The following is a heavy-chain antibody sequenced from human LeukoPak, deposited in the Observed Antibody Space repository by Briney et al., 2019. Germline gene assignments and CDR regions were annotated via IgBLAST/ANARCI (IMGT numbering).Heavy chain of an antibody. J-gene: IGHJ4*02. CDR2: INHSGST. CDR1: GGSFSDYY. Sequence: SETLSLTCAVHGGSFSDYYWSWIRQPPGKGLEWIGEINHSGSTNYNPSLKSRVTISVDTSKNQFSLKLSSVTAADTAVYYCARVRDIVVVPAAMPEAYSRYGYYFDYWGQGTLVTVSS. V-gene: IGHV4-34*01. D-gene: IGHD2-2*01. CDR3: ARVRDIVVVPAAMPEAYSRYGYYFDY.